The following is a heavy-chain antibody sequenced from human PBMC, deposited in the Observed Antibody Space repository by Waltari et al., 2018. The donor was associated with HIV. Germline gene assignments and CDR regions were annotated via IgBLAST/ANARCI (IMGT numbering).Heavy chain of an antibody. V-gene: IGHV4-61*02. J-gene: IGHJ4*02. CDR3: ARSPITMVRGVISDY. Sequence: QVQLQESGPGLVKPSQTLSLTCTVSGGSISSGSYSWSWIRQPAGKGLEWIGRIYTSGSTNYNPSLKSRVTISVDTSKNQFSLKLSSVTAADTAVYYCARSPITMVRGVISDYWGQGTLVTVSS. D-gene: IGHD3-10*01. CDR2: IYTSGST. CDR1: GGSISSGSYS.